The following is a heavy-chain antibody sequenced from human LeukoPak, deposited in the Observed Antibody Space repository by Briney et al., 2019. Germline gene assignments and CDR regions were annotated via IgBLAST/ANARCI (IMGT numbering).Heavy chain of an antibody. CDR2: INPNSGGT. D-gene: IGHD3-22*01. CDR1: GYTFTGYY. V-gene: IGHV1-2*02. J-gene: IGHJ4*02. Sequence: GASVKVSCKASGYTFTGYYMHWVRQAPGQGLEWMGWINPNSGGTSYAQKFQGRVTMTRDTSISTAYMELSRLRSDDTAVYYCAKTGDLMIVVVENLYYFDYWGQGTLVTVSS. CDR3: AKTGDLMIVVVENLYYFDY.